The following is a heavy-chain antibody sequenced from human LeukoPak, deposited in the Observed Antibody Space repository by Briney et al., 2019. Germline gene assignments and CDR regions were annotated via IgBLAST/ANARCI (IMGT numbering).Heavy chain of an antibody. CDR2: INHRGTT. CDR1: GDSISNYGSY. D-gene: IGHD2-2*01. V-gene: IGHV4-31*11. CDR3: ARAPIRLGPAEDL. J-gene: IGHJ5*02. Sequence: PSETLSLTCVVSGDSISNYGSYWSWIRRHPKKGLEWMGYINHRGTTYYSPSLKSRLAFSLDVSKNLLSLNLTSVTAADTAIYFCARAPIRLGPAEDLWGQGILVTVSS.